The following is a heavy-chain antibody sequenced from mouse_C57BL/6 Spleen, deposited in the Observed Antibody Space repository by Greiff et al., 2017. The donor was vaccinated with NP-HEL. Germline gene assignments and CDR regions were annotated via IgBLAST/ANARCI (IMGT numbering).Heavy chain of an antibody. CDR3: ARGRQLSAWFAY. CDR1: GYAFSSYW. V-gene: IGHV1-80*01. J-gene: IGHJ3*01. CDR2: IYPGDGDT. D-gene: IGHD3-2*02. Sequence: QVQLQQSGAELVKPGASVKISCKASGYAFSSYWMNWVKQRPGKGLEWIGQIYPGDGDTNYNGKFKGKATLTADKSSSTAYMQLSSLTSEDSAVYFCARGRQLSAWFAYWGQGTLVTVSA.